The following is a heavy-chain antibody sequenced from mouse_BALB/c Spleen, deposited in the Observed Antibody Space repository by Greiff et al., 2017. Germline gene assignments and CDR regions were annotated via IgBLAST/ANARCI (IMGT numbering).Heavy chain of an antibody. CDR2: ISYDGSN. CDR3: ASREVAKGFAY. CDR1: GYSITSGYY. V-gene: IGHV3-6*02. J-gene: IGHJ3*01. D-gene: IGHD1-1*01. Sequence: EVKLVESGPGLVKPSQSLSLTCSVTGYSITSGYYWNWIRQFPGNQLEWMGYISYDGSNNYNPSLKNRISITRDTSKNQFFLKLNSVTTEDTATYYCASREVAKGFAYWGQGTLVTVSA.